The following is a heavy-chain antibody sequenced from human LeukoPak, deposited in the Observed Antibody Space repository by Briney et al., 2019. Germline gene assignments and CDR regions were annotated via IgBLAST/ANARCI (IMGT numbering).Heavy chain of an antibody. CDR3: AKDWGEYFDYVWGSFTSFDF. Sequence: GGSLRLSCAASGFTVSSNYMSWVRQAPGKGLEWVSVIYSGGSTYYADSVKGRFTISRDNSKNTLYLQMNSLRAEDTAVYYCAKDWGEYFDYVWGSFTSFDFWGQGTLVTVSS. CDR1: GFTVSSNY. V-gene: IGHV3-66*01. CDR2: IYSGGST. D-gene: IGHD3-16*01. J-gene: IGHJ4*02.